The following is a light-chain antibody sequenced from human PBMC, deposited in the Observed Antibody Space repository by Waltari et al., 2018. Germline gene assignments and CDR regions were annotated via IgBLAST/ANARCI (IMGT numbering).Light chain of an antibody. CDR2: DAS. V-gene: IGKV3-11*01. CDR3: QQRDSWPLT. CDR1: RSISNH. J-gene: IGKJ4*01. Sequence: VLEQSPGTLSLSPGQGATLSCRASRSISNHIAWYQHKPGQAPRRLICDASNRAAGIPARFSGRGSGTDFTLTISGLEPEDFAVYYCQQRDSWPLTFGGGTKVDFK.